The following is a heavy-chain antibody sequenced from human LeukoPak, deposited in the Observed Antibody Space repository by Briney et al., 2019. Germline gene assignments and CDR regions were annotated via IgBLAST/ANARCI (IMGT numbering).Heavy chain of an antibody. CDR3: ARTKPIYDYVWRSYRYRGFDY. J-gene: IGHJ4*02. D-gene: IGHD3-16*02. CDR1: GGSFSGYY. V-gene: IGHV4-34*01. CDR2: INHSGST. Sequence: SETLSLTSAVYGGSFSGYYWSWIRQPPGKGLEWIGEINHSGSTNYNPSLKSRVTISVDTSKNQFSLKLSSVTAADTAVYYCARTKPIYDYVWRSYRYRGFDYWGQGTLVTVSS.